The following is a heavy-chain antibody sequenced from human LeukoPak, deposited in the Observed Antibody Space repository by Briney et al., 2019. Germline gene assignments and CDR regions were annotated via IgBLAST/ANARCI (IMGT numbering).Heavy chain of an antibody. CDR1: GYTFTSYD. J-gene: IGHJ5*02. D-gene: IGHD1-7*01. Sequence: ASVNVSCKASGYTFTSYDSNWMRQATGQGLEWMGWMNPNSGNTGYVQKFQGRVTITRNTSISTAYMELSSLRSEDTAVYYCARVITGTTFYWFDPWGQGTLVTVSS. CDR2: MNPNSGNT. CDR3: ARVITGTTFYWFDP. V-gene: IGHV1-8*03.